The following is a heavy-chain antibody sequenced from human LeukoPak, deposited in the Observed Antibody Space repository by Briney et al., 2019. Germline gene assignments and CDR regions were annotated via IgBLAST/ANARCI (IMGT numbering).Heavy chain of an antibody. V-gene: IGHV4-4*02. CDR3: ATFSRFVPSPYDAHDI. D-gene: IGHD2-2*01. Sequence: PSETLSLTCAVSGDSITSINWGNWVRQPPGKGLEWIGETHHSGTTKYNPSLKSRVTISVDMSKNQISLELRSVTAADTAMYYCATFSRFVPSPYDAHDIWGQGTMVTVSS. J-gene: IGHJ3*02. CDR1: GDSITSINW. CDR2: THHSGTT.